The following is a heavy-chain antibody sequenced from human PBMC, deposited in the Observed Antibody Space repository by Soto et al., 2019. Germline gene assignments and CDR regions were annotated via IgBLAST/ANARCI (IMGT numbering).Heavy chain of an antibody. CDR2: MYDTGST. CDR1: GASMSSGVYS. D-gene: IGHD3-10*01. V-gene: IGHV4-30-2*01. Sequence: QLQLQESGSGLVKPSQTLSLTCAVSGASMSSGVYSWSWIRQPPGKGLEWIGYMYDTGSTYYNPSLKPRVTISADMSKNHLSLNLTSVTAVDTAVYYCARDRGTGSFYPTWGQGILVTVSS. CDR3: ARDRGTGSFYPT. J-gene: IGHJ5*02.